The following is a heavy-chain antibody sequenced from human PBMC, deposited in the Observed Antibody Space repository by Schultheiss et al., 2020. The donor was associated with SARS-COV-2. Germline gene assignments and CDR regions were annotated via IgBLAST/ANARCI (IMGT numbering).Heavy chain of an antibody. Sequence: GESLKISCAASGFTFSSYWMSWVRQAPGKGLEWVSYISSSGSTIYYADSVKGRFTISRDNAKNSLYLQMNSLIAEDTAVYFCARDTRGIFDYWDQGPLVTVSS. CDR3: ARDTRGIFDY. V-gene: IGHV3-48*04. J-gene: IGHJ4*02. CDR1: GFTFSSYW. CDR2: ISSSGSTI.